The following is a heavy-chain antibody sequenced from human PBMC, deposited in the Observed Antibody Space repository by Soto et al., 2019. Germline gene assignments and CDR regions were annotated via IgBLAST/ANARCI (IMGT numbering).Heavy chain of an antibody. CDR3: ASGGVGATAFHY. V-gene: IGHV1-69*12. CDR1: GGTFSSYA. CDR2: IIPIFGTA. J-gene: IGHJ4*02. D-gene: IGHD1-26*01. Sequence: QVQLVQSGAEVKKPGSSVKVSCKASGGTFSSYAISWVRQAPGQGLEWMGGIIPIFGTANYAQKFQGRVTIXAXESTSTAYMELRSLRSEDTGVYYCASGGVGATAFHYWGQGTLVTVSS.